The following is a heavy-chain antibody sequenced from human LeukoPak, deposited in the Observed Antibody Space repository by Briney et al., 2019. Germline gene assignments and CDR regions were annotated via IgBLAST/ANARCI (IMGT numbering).Heavy chain of an antibody. V-gene: IGHV4-34*01. Sequence: PSETLSLTCAVYGGSFSGYYWSWIRQPPGKGLEWIGEINHSGSTNYKPSLKSRVTISVDTSKNQFSLKLSSVTAADTAVYYCARRAGNRYFQHWGQGTLVTVSS. J-gene: IGHJ1*01. CDR3: ARRAGNRYFQH. CDR2: INHSGST. CDR1: GGSFSGYY. D-gene: IGHD6-19*01.